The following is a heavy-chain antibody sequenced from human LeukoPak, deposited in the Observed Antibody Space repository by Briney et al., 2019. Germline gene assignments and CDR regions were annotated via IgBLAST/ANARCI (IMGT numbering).Heavy chain of an antibody. CDR1: GFTFSSYA. Sequence: PGGSLRLSCAASGFTFSSYAMNWVRQAPGKGLEWVTTISDSGGSTYYADSVKGRFTIPRDNSKNTLYLQMNSLRAEDTAVYYCAKDSTTSAEDFDYWGQGTLVTVSS. J-gene: IGHJ4*02. CDR2: ISDSGGST. D-gene: IGHD2/OR15-2a*01. CDR3: AKDSTTSAEDFDY. V-gene: IGHV3-23*01.